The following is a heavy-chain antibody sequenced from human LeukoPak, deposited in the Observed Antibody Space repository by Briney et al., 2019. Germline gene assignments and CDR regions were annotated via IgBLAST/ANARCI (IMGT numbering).Heavy chain of an antibody. J-gene: IGHJ1*01. CDR1: GFTFEDYA. CDR3: AKGGSSWSLAEYLQH. Sequence: GGSLRLSCAASGFTFEDYAMYWVRQAPGKGLEWVSGISWNSGSIDYADSVKGRFTISRDNAENSLYLQMNSVRAEDMAFYYCAKGGSSWSLAEYLQHWGQGTLVTVSS. D-gene: IGHD6-13*01. CDR2: ISWNSGSI. V-gene: IGHV3-9*03.